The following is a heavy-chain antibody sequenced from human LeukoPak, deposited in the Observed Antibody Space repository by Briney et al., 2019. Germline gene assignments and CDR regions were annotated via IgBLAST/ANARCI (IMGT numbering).Heavy chain of an antibody. CDR3: ARGMGYYDSSGYGLNAFDI. Sequence: SQTLSLTCAVSGGSISSGGYSWSWIRQPPGKGLEWIGYIYHSGSTYYNPSLKSRVTISVDRSKNQFSLKLSSVTAADTAVYYCARGMGYYDSSGYGLNAFDIWGQGTMVTVSS. V-gene: IGHV4-30-2*01. CDR1: GGSISSGGYS. CDR2: IYHSGST. D-gene: IGHD3-22*01. J-gene: IGHJ3*02.